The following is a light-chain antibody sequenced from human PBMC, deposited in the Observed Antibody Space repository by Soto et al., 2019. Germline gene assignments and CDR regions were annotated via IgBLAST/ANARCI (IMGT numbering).Light chain of an antibody. CDR3: QQYGSSPRT. J-gene: IGKJ1*01. V-gene: IGKV3-20*01. CDR2: GAS. CDR1: QSVSSSY. Sequence: EILLTQSPGTLSLSPGERATLSCRASQSVSSSYLAWYQQTPGKAPRLLIYGASSRDTGVPDRFSGRWSGTDFTLTLNRLETEDFAVYYCQQYGSSPRTFGQGTKVDI.